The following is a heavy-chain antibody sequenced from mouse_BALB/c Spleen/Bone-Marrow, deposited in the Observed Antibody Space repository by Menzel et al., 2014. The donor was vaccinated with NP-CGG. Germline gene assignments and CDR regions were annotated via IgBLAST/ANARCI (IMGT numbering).Heavy chain of an antibody. J-gene: IGHJ2*01. CDR1: GYAFTDYL. D-gene: IGHD2-3*01. CDR2: INPGSGST. CDR3: ARYDGYLDY. V-gene: IGHV1-54*01. Sequence: QVQLQQSGAELVRPGTSVKVSCKASGYAFTDYLMEWLKQRPGQGLEWIGVINPGSGSTNYNEKFKDKATLTADTSSNTAYMQLSSLTSDDSAAYFCARYDGYLDYWGQGTTLTASS.